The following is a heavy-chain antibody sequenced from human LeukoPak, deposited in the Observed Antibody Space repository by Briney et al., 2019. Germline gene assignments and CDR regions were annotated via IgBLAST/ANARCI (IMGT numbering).Heavy chain of an antibody. CDR3: ARAGGGDLAFDY. D-gene: IGHD2-21*02. CDR1: GHTFNSYG. CDR2: IITYNDNT. J-gene: IGHJ4*02. V-gene: IGHV1-18*01. Sequence: ASVKVSCKASGHTFNSYGVSWVRQAPGQGLEWMGWIITYNDNTNYAQKLQGRVTMTTDTSTSTAYTELRSLRSDDTAVYYCARAGGGDLAFDYWGQGTLVTVSS.